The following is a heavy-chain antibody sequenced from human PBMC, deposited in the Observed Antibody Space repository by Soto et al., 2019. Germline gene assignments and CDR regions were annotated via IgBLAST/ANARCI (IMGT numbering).Heavy chain of an antibody. CDR1: GASISSSSYS. D-gene: IGHD3-10*01. V-gene: IGHV4-39*01. CDR3: ARHVFTTVVRGFLITFEYYSGLYV. J-gene: IGHJ6*02. Sequence: SETLSLTCTVSGASISSSSYSWGWIRQSPGKGLEWIGNIHHSGSTYYNPSLKSRVTISVDTSRDQFTLKLSSVTAADTAVYYCARHVFTTVVRGFLITFEYYSGLYVWGQGTTVTVSS. CDR2: IHHSGST.